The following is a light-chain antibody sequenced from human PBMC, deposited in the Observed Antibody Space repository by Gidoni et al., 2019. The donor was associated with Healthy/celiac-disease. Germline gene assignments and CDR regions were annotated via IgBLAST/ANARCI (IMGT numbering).Light chain of an antibody. J-gene: IGKJ4*01. CDR2: AAS. CDR3: QQRT. Sequence: DIQLTQSPSFLSASVGDRVTITCRASQGISSYLAWYQQKPGKAPKLLIYAASTLQSGVPSRFSGSGSGTEFTLTIRSLQPEDFETYYCQQRTFGGGTKVEIK. V-gene: IGKV1-9*01. CDR1: QGISSY.